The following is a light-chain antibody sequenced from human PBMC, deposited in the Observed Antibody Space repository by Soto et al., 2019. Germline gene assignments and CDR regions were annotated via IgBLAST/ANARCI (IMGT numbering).Light chain of an antibody. V-gene: IGKV1-33*01. CDR1: QDISNY. J-gene: IGKJ5*01. CDR3: QQYNNWPPIT. CDR2: DAS. Sequence: IQMTQSPSSLSASVGDRFTITCQASQDISNYLNWYQQKPGKAPKLLIYDASSLETGVPSRFSGSGSGTEFTVTISSLQSEDFAVYYCQQYNNWPPITFGQGTRLEIK.